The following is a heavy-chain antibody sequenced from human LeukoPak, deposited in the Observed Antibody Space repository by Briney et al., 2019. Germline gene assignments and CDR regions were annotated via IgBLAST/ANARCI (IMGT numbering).Heavy chain of an antibody. CDR2: IYYSGST. CDR1: GGSISSGGYY. V-gene: IGHV4-31*03. CDR3: AGVRNSSRGGWFDP. D-gene: IGHD3-22*01. Sequence: PSETLSLTCTVSGGSISSGGYYWSWIRQHPGKGLEWIGYIYYSGSTYYNPSLKSRVTISVDTSKNQFSLKLSSVTAADTAVYYCAGVRNSSRGGWFDPWGQGTLVTVSS. J-gene: IGHJ5*02.